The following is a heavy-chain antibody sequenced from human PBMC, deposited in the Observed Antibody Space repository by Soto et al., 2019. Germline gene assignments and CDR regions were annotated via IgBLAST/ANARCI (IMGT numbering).Heavy chain of an antibody. J-gene: IGHJ4*02. D-gene: IGHD3-22*01. CDR1: GESFTRYD. Sequence: ASVKVSCKGSGESFTRYDSRWVRQPPGQGLEWMGWISAYNGNTNYAQKLQGRVTMTTDTSTSTAYMELRGLRSDYTAVYYCAIDYSDSSRAYLDYWGQGTLVTVSS. CDR2: ISAYNGNT. CDR3: AIDYSDSSRAYLDY. V-gene: IGHV1-18*01.